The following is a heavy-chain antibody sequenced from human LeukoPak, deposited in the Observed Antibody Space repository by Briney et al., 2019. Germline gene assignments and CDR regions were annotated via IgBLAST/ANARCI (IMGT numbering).Heavy chain of an antibody. CDR1: GGSISSSSYY. CDR2: IYYSGST. V-gene: IGHV4-39*07. Sequence: PSENLSLTCTVSGGSISSSSYYWGWIRQPPGKGLEWIGGIYYSGSTYYNPSLKSRVTISVDTSKNQFSLKLSSVTAADTAVYYCARDRLGYSYGQFDYWGRGTLVTVSS. D-gene: IGHD5-18*01. J-gene: IGHJ4*02. CDR3: ARDRLGYSYGQFDY.